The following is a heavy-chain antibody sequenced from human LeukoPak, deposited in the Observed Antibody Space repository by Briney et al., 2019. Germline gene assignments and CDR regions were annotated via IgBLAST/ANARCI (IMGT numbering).Heavy chain of an antibody. CDR1: GGSLSGYY. V-gene: IGHV4-34*01. CDR2: INHSGST. Sequence: SETLSLTCAVYGGSLSGYYWSWIRQPPGKGLEWIGEINHSGSTNYNPSLKSRVTISVDKSKNQFSLKVRSVTAADTAVYYCARAERWDYYYFYMDVWGKGTTVTVSS. CDR3: ARAERWDYYYFYMDV. D-gene: IGHD1-1*01. J-gene: IGHJ6*03.